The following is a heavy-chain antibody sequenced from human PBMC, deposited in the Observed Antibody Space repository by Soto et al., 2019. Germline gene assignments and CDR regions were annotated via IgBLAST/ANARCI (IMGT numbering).Heavy chain of an antibody. Sequence: SETLSLTCTVSGGSISSYYWSWIRQPPGKGLGWIGYIYYSGSTNYNPSLKSRVTISVDTSKNQFSLKLSSVTAADTAVYYCARGRQWLVPPSYYYYGMDVWGQGTTVTVSS. CDR1: GGSISSYY. J-gene: IGHJ6*02. D-gene: IGHD6-19*01. CDR3: ARGRQWLVPPSYYYYGMDV. V-gene: IGHV4-59*01. CDR2: IYYSGST.